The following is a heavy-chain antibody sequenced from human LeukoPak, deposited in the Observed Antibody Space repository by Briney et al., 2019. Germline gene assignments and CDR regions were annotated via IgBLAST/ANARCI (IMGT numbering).Heavy chain of an antibody. CDR3: AKGVVTPFDY. CDR2: IQNDGSKK. V-gene: IGHV3-30*02. CDR1: GFTFGSNG. D-gene: IGHD3-22*01. Sequence: GGSLRLSCVASGFTFGSNGMHWVRQAPGKGLGWVTFIQNDGSKKYYADSVKGRFTISRDNSKTPLYLQMNSLRAEDTAVYYGAKGVVTPFDYWGQGTLVTVSS. J-gene: IGHJ4*02.